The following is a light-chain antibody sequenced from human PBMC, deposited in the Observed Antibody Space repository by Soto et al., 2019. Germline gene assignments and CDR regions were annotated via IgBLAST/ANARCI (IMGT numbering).Light chain of an antibody. J-gene: IGKJ5*01. V-gene: IGKV3-15*01. CDR2: HAS. CDR1: QSVTRK. Sequence: DIVLTQSPVILSASAGESVTLSCRASQSVTRKLAWHQQMPGQAPRLLVYHASVRATGIPARFSGSGSGTEFSLTISNLQSEDFAIYFCQQYHDWPPITFGQGTRLEIK. CDR3: QQYHDWPPIT.